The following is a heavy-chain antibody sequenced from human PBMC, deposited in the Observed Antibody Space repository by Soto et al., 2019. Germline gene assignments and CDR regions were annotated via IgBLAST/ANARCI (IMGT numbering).Heavy chain of an antibody. CDR1: GGSFISYA. CDR2: IIPIFGTA. J-gene: IGHJ5*02. Sequence: SVKACNKATGGSFISYAITWVPQAPGQGLEWIGGIIPIFGTANYAQKFQCRVTITADESTSTAYMELSSLRSEDTAVYYCAREPLCSSTSCARPNCFGPWDRGTLVTVSS. D-gene: IGHD2-2*01. V-gene: IGHV1-69*01. CDR3: AREPLCSSTSCARPNCFGP.